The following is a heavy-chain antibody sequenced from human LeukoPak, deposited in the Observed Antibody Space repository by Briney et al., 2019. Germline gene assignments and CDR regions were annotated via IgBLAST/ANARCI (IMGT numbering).Heavy chain of an antibody. Sequence: SETLSLTCTVPGGSISTYYWSWIRLSPGKGLEWIGYIYYSGSTDYNPSLKSRVTMTVDTSKNQFSLKLNSVTAADTAVYYCARSYGSGAIDYWGQGTLVTVSS. J-gene: IGHJ4*02. CDR1: GGSISTYY. CDR2: IYYSGST. CDR3: ARSYGSGAIDY. V-gene: IGHV4-59*01. D-gene: IGHD3-10*01.